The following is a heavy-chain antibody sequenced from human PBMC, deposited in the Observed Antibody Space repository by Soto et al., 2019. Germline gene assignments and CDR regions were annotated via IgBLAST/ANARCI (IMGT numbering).Heavy chain of an antibody. V-gene: IGHV1-8*01. CDR2: MNPNSGNT. J-gene: IGHJ6*03. Sequence: QVQLVQSGAEVKKPGASVKVSCKASGYTFTSYDINWVRQATGQGLEWMGWMNPNSGNTGYAQKLQGRVTMTSNTSISTAYMELSSLRSEDTAVYYCASGYGDYPYYYYYNLDVWGKGTTVTVSS. CDR1: GYTFTSYD. D-gene: IGHD4-17*01. CDR3: ASGYGDYPYYYYYNLDV.